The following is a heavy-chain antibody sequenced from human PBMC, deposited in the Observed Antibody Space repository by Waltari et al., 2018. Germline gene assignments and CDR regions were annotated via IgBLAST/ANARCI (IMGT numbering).Heavy chain of an antibody. CDR1: GGSIISGDYY. J-gene: IGHJ4*02. D-gene: IGHD3-16*01. CDR3: ARHVYTTLDY. CDR2: IYHSGST. V-gene: IGHV4-30-4*08. Sequence: QVQLQESGPGLVKPSQTLSLICTVSGGSIISGDYYWSWIRQPPGKGLEWIGYIYHSGSTHYNPSLKSRVTISVDTSKNQFSLRLTSVTAADTAVYYCARHVYTTLDYWGQGTLVTVSS.